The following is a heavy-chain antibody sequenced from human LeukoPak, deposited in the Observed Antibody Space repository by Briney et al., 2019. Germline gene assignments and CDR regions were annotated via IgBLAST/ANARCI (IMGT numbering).Heavy chain of an antibody. D-gene: IGHD1-26*01. CDR3: AKDGVGALGYFDY. V-gene: IGHV3-7*03. CDR1: GFTFSNYW. CDR2: IKQDGSEN. Sequence: GGSLKLSCAASGFTFSNYWMSWVRQAPGKGLEWVANIKQDGSENYYVDSVKGRFTISRDSAKNSLYLQMNSLRAEDTALYYCAKDGVGALGYFDYWGQGTLVTVSS. J-gene: IGHJ4*02.